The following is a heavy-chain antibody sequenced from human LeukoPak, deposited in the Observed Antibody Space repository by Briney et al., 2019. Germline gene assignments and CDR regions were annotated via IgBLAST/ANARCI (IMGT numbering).Heavy chain of an antibody. Sequence: GGSLRLSCAASGFTVSSNYMSWVRQAPGKGLEWVSVIYSGGSTYYADSVKGRFTISRDNSKNTLYLQMNSLRAEDTAVYYCARMAAADWFDPWGQGTLVTVSS. D-gene: IGHD6-13*01. CDR1: GFTVSSNY. CDR3: ARMAAADWFDP. CDR2: IYSGGST. V-gene: IGHV3-66*01. J-gene: IGHJ5*02.